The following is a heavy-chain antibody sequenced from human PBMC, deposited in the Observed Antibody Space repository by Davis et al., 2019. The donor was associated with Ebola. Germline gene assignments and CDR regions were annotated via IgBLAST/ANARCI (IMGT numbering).Heavy chain of an antibody. CDR2: IKQDGSEK. CDR1: GFSFSSYW. V-gene: IGHV3-7*03. Sequence: GGSLRLSCAASGFSFSSYWMSWVRQAPGKGLEWVANIKQDGSEKYYVDSVKGRFTISRDNAKNSLYLQMNSLRAEDTAVYYCAKEVPRYYDFWSGYSFDYWGQGTLVTVSS. CDR3: AKEVPRYYDFWSGYSFDY. D-gene: IGHD3-3*01. J-gene: IGHJ4*02.